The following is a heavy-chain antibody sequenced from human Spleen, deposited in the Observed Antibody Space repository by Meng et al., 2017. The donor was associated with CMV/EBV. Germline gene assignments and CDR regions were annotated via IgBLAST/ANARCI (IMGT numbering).Heavy chain of an antibody. CDR1: DGSISSDTYY. D-gene: IGHD6-6*01. J-gene: IGHJ6*02. Sequence: SETLSLTCTVSDGSISSDTYYWSWIRQYPGKGLEWIGYIYYSGSTYYNPSLKGRVTMSLDTSKNQFSLKLNSVTAADTAVYYCARDYSSSSKGMDVWGQGTTVTVSS. CDR2: IYYSGST. CDR3: ARDYSSSSKGMDV. V-gene: IGHV4-31*03.